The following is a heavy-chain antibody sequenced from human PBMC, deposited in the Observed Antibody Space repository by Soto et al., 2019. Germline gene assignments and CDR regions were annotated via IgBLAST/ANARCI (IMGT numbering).Heavy chain of an antibody. CDR3: ASQKLWMAQINPDAFDI. CDR1: GYTFSTYL. Sequence: PVDSLKISCKSSGYTFSTYLIFVVRQMPGRGLECMGFIYPGDSDTSYSPSFQGQVTISADKSTSTVYLQWSSLKASDTAMYYCASQKLWMAQINPDAFDIWGQGPMV. CDR2: IYPGDSDT. V-gene: IGHV5-51*01. D-gene: IGHD2-21*01. J-gene: IGHJ3*02.